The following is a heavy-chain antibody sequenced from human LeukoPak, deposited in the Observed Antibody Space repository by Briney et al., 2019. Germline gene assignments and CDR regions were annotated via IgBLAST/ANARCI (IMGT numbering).Heavy chain of an antibody. Sequence: GGSLRLSCAASGFTFSNYALSWVRQAPGKGLEWVSDISGSGGSTYYADSVKGRFTISRDNSKNTLYLQMNSLRAEDTAVYYCAGRGSGSYFDYWGQGTLVTVSS. J-gene: IGHJ4*02. CDR2: ISGSGGST. CDR3: AGRGSGSYFDY. D-gene: IGHD3-10*01. V-gene: IGHV3-23*01. CDR1: GFTFSNYA.